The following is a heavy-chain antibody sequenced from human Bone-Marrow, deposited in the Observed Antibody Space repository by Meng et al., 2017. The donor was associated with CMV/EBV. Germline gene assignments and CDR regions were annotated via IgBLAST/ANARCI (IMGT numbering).Heavy chain of an antibody. CDR2: ISWDGGST. D-gene: IGHD3-3*01. V-gene: IGHV3-43*01. J-gene: IGHJ6*02. Sequence: GESLKISCAASGFTFDDYTMHWVRQAPGKGLEWVSLISWDGGSTYYADSVKGRFTISRDNSKNSLYLQMNSLRTEDTALYYCAKDLRVYDFWSGYYILFSGMDVWGQGTTVTVSS. CDR1: GFTFDDYT. CDR3: AKDLRVYDFWSGYYILFSGMDV.